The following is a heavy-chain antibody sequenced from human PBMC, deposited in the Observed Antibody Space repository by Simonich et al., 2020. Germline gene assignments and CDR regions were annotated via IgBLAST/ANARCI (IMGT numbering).Heavy chain of an antibody. V-gene: IGHV3-21*01. D-gene: IGHD6-13*01. CDR2: ISSSRSYI. CDR3: ARDAAGDY. J-gene: IGHJ4*02. Sequence: EVQLVESGGGLVKPGGSLRLSCAATGLTFRVYSKNWVRQAPGKGLEWVSSISSSRSYIYYADSVKGRFTISRDNAKNSLYLQMNSLRAEDTAVYYCARDAAGDYWGQGTLVTVSS. CDR1: GLTFRVYS.